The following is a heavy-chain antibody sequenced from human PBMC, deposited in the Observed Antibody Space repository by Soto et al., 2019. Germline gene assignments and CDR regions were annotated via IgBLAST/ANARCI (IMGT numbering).Heavy chain of an antibody. Sequence: PGGSLRLSCAASGFTFSSYAMHWGRQAPGKGLEWVAVISYDGSNKYYADSVKGRFTISRDNSKNTLYLQMNSLRAEDTAVYYCARESHSSYYFDYWGQGTRVTVSS. CDR2: ISYDGSNK. J-gene: IGHJ4*02. CDR3: ARESHSSYYFDY. V-gene: IGHV3-30-3*01. CDR1: GFTFSSYA. D-gene: IGHD5-18*01.